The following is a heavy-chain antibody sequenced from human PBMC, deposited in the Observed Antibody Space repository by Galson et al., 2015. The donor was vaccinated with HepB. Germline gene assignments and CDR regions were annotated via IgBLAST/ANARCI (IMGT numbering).Heavy chain of an antibody. J-gene: IGHJ5*02. CDR2: IIPIFGTA. CDR3: ATGGITIFGVVTPAHSS. CDR1: GGTFSSYA. D-gene: IGHD3-3*01. V-gene: IGHV1-69*13. Sequence: SVKVSCKASGGTFSSYAISWVRQAPGQGLEWMGGIIPIFGTANYAQKFQGSVTTTADESTSTAYMELSSLRSEDTAVYYCATGGITIFGVVTPAHSSWGQGTLVTVSS.